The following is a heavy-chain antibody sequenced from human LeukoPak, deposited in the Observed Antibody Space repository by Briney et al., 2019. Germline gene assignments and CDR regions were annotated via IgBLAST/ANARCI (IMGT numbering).Heavy chain of an antibody. D-gene: IGHD6-13*01. CDR2: INPNSGGT. CDR3: ARDRDIAAGLVDFDY. J-gene: IGHJ4*02. CDR1: GYTFTGYY. Sequence: ASVKVSCKASGYTFTGYYMHWVRQAPGQGLEWMGWINPNSGGTNYAQKFRGRVTMTRDTSISTAYMELSRLRSDDTAVYYCARDRDIAAGLVDFDYWGQGTLVTVSS. V-gene: IGHV1-2*02.